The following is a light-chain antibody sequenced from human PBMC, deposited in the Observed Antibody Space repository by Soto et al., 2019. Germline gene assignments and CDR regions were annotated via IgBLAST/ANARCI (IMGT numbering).Light chain of an antibody. Sequence: DVHLTQSPSFLSASVGDRITITCRASQGITSYLAWYQQRPGKAPKLLIYAASTLQSGVPSRFRGSGSGTEFTLTISRLQPEDFATYYCQQLNSYPITFGQGTRLEIK. CDR1: QGITSY. CDR3: QQLNSYPIT. V-gene: IGKV1-9*01. J-gene: IGKJ5*01. CDR2: AAS.